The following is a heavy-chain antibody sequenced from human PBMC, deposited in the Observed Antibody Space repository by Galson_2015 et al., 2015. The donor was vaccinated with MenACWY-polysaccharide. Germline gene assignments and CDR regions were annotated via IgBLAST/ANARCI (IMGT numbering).Heavy chain of an antibody. V-gene: IGHV4-39*01. Sequence: SETLSLTCTVSSGSISSRGHHWGWIRQPPGKGLVWIGIVYYSGYTYYNPSLESRVTISVDTSKNQFSLKLNSVTAADTALYYCARAPTPYCSSTSCFNKYAFDIWGQGTMVTVSS. CDR1: SGSISSRGHH. J-gene: IGHJ3*02. CDR3: ARAPTPYCSSTSCFNKYAFDI. CDR2: VYYSGYT. D-gene: IGHD2-2*01.